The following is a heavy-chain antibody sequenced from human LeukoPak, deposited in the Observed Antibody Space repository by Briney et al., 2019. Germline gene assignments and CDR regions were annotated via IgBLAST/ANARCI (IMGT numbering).Heavy chain of an antibody. CDR2: INADGSRK. J-gene: IGHJ4*02. CDR1: GFTFNSPSW. V-gene: IGHV3-7*01. CDR3: ARSER. Sequence: GGSLRLSCAGSGFTFNSPSWMSWVRQAPGKGLERVANINADGSRKYYVDSVKGRFTISKDNAKKSLYLEMNSLTAEDTAVYYCARSERWGQGTLVTVSS.